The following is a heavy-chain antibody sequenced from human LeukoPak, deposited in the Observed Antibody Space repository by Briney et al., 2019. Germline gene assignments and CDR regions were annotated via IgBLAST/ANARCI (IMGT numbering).Heavy chain of an antibody. CDR2: MNPNSGNT. D-gene: IGHD6-19*01. CDR1: GYTFTSYD. CDR3: ARGRVAVASYDY. Sequence: ASVKVSCKASGYTFTSYDINWVRQATGQAHEWMGWMNPNSGNTGYAQKFQGRVTMTRNTSISTAYMELSSLRSEDTAVYYCARGRVAVASYDYWGQGTLVTVSS. V-gene: IGHV1-8*01. J-gene: IGHJ4*02.